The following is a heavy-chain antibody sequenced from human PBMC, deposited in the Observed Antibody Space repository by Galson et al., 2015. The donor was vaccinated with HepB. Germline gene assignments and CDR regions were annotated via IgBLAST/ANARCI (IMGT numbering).Heavy chain of an antibody. CDR1: GGSFSDYY. V-gene: IGHV4-34*01. CDR2: INQSGNT. J-gene: IGHJ3*02. CDR3: AMGSCSRPTCYTKSHDAFDI. Sequence: LSLTCAVYGGSFSDYYWNWIRQPPGTGLEWIGEINQSGNTNYNPSLKSRVSISVDTSKDQFSLELSSLAAADTAVYYCAMGSCSRPTCYTKSHDAFDIWGQGTMVTVSS. D-gene: IGHD2-2*02.